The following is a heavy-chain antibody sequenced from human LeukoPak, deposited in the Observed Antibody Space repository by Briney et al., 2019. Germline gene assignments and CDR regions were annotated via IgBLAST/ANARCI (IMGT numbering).Heavy chain of an antibody. CDR3: ALRYCSSTTCYHFYFDY. Sequence: ASVKVSCKASGYTFTSYDINWVRQASGQGLEWMGWMNPNSGNTGYSQKFQGRVTLTRNTSISTAYMELSRLRSDDTAVYYCALRYCSSTTCYHFYFDYWGQGTLVTVSS. D-gene: IGHD2-2*01. CDR2: MNPNSGNT. CDR1: GYTFTSYD. J-gene: IGHJ4*02. V-gene: IGHV1-8*01.